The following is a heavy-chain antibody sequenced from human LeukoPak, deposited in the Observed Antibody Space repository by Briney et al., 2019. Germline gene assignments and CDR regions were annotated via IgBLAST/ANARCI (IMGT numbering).Heavy chain of an antibody. J-gene: IGHJ4*02. Sequence: SVKVSCKASRGTFSSYAISWVRQAPGQGLEWMGGIIPIFGTANYAQKFQGRVTITADESTSTAYMELSSLRSEDTAVYYCARVTVIAAAGTRPSYYFDYWGQGTLVTVSS. D-gene: IGHD6-13*01. V-gene: IGHV1-69*01. CDR2: IIPIFGTA. CDR1: RGTFSSYA. CDR3: ARVTVIAAAGTRPSYYFDY.